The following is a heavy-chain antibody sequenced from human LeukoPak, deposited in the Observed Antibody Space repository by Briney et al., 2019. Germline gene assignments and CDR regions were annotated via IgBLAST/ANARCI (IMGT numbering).Heavy chain of an antibody. CDR3: ARGFAPPWPGRWLRLVTLDV. J-gene: IGHJ6*04. CDR1: GGSISSYY. Sequence: PSETLSLTCTVSGGSISSYYWSWIRQPPGKGLEWIGYIYYSGSTNYNHSLTSRVTISVDTSKNHFSLKLSSVTAADTAVYYCARGFAPPWPGRWLRLVTLDVWGKGTTVTISS. V-gene: IGHV4-59*01. D-gene: IGHD5-12*01. CDR2: IYYSGST.